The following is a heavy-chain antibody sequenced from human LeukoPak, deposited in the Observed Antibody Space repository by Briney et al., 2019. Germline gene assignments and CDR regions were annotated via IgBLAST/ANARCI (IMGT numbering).Heavy chain of an antibody. CDR1: GYTFTGYY. CDR2: INPNSGGT. D-gene: IGHD2-15*01. Sequence: ASVKVTCKASGYTFTGYYMHWVRQAPGRGLEWMVWINPNSGGTNYAKKFQGRVTMTRDTSFSTAYMELSRLRSDDTAVYYCARTLLVVAAPRGGYYYGMDVWGQGTTVTVSS. J-gene: IGHJ6*02. V-gene: IGHV1-2*02. CDR3: ARTLLVVAAPRGGYYYGMDV.